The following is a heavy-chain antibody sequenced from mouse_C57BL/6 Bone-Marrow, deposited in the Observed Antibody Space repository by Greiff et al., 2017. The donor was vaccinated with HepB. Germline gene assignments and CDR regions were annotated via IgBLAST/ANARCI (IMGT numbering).Heavy chain of an antibody. CDR2: IDPETGGT. D-gene: IGHD2-1*01. CDR1: GYTFTDYE. CDR3: AMIYYGNSAWFAY. Sequence: VQLQQSGAELVRPGASVTLSCKASGYTFTDYEMHWVKQTPVHGLEWIGAIDPETGGTAYNQKFKGKAILTADKSSSTAYMELRSLTSEDSAVYFCAMIYYGNSAWFAYWGQGTLVTVSA. J-gene: IGHJ3*01. V-gene: IGHV1-15*01.